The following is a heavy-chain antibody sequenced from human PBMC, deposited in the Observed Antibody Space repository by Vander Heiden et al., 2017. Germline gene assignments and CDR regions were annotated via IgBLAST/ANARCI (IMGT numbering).Heavy chain of an antibody. D-gene: IGHD1-26*01. CDR3: ARGPSEWELPLLALIDY. V-gene: IGHV3-30-3*01. CDR1: GFTFSSYA. J-gene: IGHJ4*02. Sequence: QVQLVASGGGVVQPGRSLSLSCAASGFTFSSYAMHWVRQAPGKGLEWVAVISYDGSNKYYADSVKGRFTISRDNSKNTLYLQMNSLRAEDTAVYYCARGPSEWELPLLALIDYWGQGTLVTVSS. CDR2: ISYDGSNK.